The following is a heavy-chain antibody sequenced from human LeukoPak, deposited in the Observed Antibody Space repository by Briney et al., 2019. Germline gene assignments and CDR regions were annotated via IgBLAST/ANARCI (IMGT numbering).Heavy chain of an antibody. J-gene: IGHJ3*02. D-gene: IGHD6-13*01. CDR2: MNPNSGNT. CDR1: GYTFTSHD. Sequence: ASVKVSCKASGYTFTSHDINWVRQATGQGLEWMGWMNPNSGNTGYAQKFQGRVTMTRNTSISTAYMELSSLRSEDTAVYYCARGRIAAAGIRDDAFDIWGQGTMVTVSS. V-gene: IGHV1-8*01. CDR3: ARGRIAAAGIRDDAFDI.